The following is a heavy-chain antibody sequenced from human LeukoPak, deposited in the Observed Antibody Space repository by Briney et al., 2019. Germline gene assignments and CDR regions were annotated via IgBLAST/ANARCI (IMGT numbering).Heavy chain of an antibody. CDR3: AELGITMIGGV. D-gene: IGHD3-10*02. Sequence: GGSLRLSCAASGFTFSSYSMYWVRQAPGKGLGWVSSISSSSSYIYYADSVKGRFTTSRDNAKNSLYLQMNSLRAEDTAVYYCAELGITMIGGVWGKGTTVTISS. CDR1: GFTFSSYS. V-gene: IGHV3-21*01. CDR2: ISSSSSYI. J-gene: IGHJ6*04.